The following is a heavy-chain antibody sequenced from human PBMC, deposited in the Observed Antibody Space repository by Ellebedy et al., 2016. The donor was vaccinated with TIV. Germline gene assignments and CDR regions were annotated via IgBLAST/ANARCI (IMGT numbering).Heavy chain of an antibody. CDR1: GFTFSSYN. J-gene: IGHJ4*02. D-gene: IGHD5-24*01. Sequence: GGSLRLXXAASGFTFSSYNMNWVRQAPGKGLEWVSYISYDSITTYFADSVKGRFTISRDNAKNSLYLQMNSLRAENTAVYFCARHHRRDGYKTFDYWGQGTLVTVSS. V-gene: IGHV3-48*01. CDR3: ARHHRRDGYKTFDY. CDR2: ISYDSITT.